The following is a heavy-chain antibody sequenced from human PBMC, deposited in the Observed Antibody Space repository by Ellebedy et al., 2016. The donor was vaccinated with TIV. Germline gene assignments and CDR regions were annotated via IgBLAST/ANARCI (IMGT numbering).Heavy chain of an antibody. CDR3: ARVRRYFDWLQKHWYFDL. J-gene: IGHJ2*01. CDR1: GGSFSGYY. V-gene: IGHV4-34*01. D-gene: IGHD3-9*01. CDR2: INHSGST. Sequence: SETLSLTCAVYGGSFSGYYWSWIRQPPGKGLEWIGEINHSGSTNYNPSLKSRVTISVDTSKNQFSLKLSSVTAADTAVYYCARVRRYFDWLQKHWYFDLWGRGTLVTVSS.